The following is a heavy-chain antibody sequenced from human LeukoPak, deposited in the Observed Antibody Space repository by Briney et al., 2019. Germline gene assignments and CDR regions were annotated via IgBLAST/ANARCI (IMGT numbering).Heavy chain of an antibody. CDR3: ARGPHSGWIDY. CDR2: ISPYNANT. J-gene: IGHJ4*02. Sequence: ASVKVSCKASGYTFTSYYISWVRQAPGQRLEWMGWISPYNANTNYAQKLQGRITMTTDTSTSTAYMELRSLRSDDTAVYYCARGPHSGWIDYWGQGTLVTVSS. V-gene: IGHV1-18*01. D-gene: IGHD6-19*01. CDR1: GYTFTSYY.